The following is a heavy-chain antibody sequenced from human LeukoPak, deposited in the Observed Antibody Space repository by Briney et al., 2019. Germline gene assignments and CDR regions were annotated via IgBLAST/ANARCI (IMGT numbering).Heavy chain of an antibody. CDR1: GFIFSDFW. J-gene: IGHJ4*02. CDR2: RRGDGYDT. Sequence: GWALRLSCTASGFIFSDFWMHWVREVPGQGLVWVSGRRGDGYDTNYADSVRGRSTISRDNAPNTLYLQMNSLRTEDTAVYYCASDRVRVSGSLDNWGQGTLVTVSS. CDR3: ASDRVRVSGSLDN. D-gene: IGHD3-10*01. V-gene: IGHV3-74*01.